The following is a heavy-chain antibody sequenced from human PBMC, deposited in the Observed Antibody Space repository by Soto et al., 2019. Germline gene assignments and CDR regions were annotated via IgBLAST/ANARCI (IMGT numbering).Heavy chain of an antibody. Sequence: PGGSLRLSCAASGFTFSSYSMNWVRQAPGKGLEWVSSISSSSSYIYYADSVKGRFTISRDNAKNSLYLQMNSLRAEDTAVYYCARPVTMIVDFQHWGQGTLVTVSS. V-gene: IGHV3-21*01. D-gene: IGHD3-22*01. CDR2: ISSSSSYI. J-gene: IGHJ1*01. CDR3: ARPVTMIVDFQH. CDR1: GFTFSSYS.